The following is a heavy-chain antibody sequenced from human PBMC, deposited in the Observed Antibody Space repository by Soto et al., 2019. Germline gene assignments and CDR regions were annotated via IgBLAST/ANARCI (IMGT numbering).Heavy chain of an antibody. Sequence: PGGSLRLSCAASGFTFSNAWMSWVRQAPGKGLEWVGRIKSKTDGGTTDYAAPVKGRFTISRDDSKNTLYLQMNSLKTEDTAVYYCTGNTSPTWGYYYYYGMDVWGQGTTVTVS. CDR2: IKSKTDGGTT. V-gene: IGHV3-15*01. CDR1: GFTFSNAW. J-gene: IGHJ6*02. CDR3: TGNTSPTWGYYYYYGMDV. D-gene: IGHD2-2*01.